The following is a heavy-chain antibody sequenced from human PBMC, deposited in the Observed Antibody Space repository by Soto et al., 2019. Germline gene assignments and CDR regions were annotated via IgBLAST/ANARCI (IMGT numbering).Heavy chain of an antibody. Sequence: QVQLVESGGGVVRPGRSLRLSCAASGFTPSGFTFNKYAMHWVRQAPGKGLEWVAVISHEGSTKKYADSVRGRFTISRDNSQNTLSLQMDSLTTEDTAVYYCVRDFVATTYMDVWGQGTTVTVSS. CDR3: VRDFVATTYMDV. J-gene: IGHJ6*02. V-gene: IGHV3-30-3*01. CDR2: ISHEGSTK. CDR1: GFTPSGFTFNKYA. D-gene: IGHD4-4*01.